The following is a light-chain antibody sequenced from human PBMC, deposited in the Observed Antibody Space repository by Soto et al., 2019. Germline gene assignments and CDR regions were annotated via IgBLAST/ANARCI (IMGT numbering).Light chain of an antibody. CDR1: QSIRNF. Sequence: IQMTQSPSSLSASVGDRVTITCRASQSIRNFLNWYQQKPGKAPKVLIYAASSLQSGVPSRFSGSGSGTDFTLTISSLQPEDFATYYCLQDYNYPLTFGGGTKVDIK. J-gene: IGKJ4*01. CDR2: AAS. CDR3: LQDYNYPLT. V-gene: IGKV1-6*01.